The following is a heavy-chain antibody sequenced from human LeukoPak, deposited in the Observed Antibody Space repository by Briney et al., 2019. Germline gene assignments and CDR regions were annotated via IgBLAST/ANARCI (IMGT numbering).Heavy chain of an antibody. CDR2: INPNSGAT. V-gene: IGHV1-2*06. CDR3: AKIGSSHDFDY. CDR1: GYTFTVYF. D-gene: IGHD1-26*01. Sequence: ASVKVSCKASGYTFTVYFIHWVRQAPGQGLEWMGRINPNSGATDYAQKFQGRVTMTRDASISTAYMELSSLKSDDTAVYYCAKIGSSHDFDYWGQGTLITVSS. J-gene: IGHJ4*02.